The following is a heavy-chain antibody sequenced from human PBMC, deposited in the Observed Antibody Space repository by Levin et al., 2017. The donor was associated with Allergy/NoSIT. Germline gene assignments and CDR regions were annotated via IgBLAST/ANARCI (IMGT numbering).Heavy chain of an antibody. CDR3: ARHRAAEGFTDSYSGSDS. Sequence: GSLRLSCTVSGGSISSNNYYWVWLRQPPGKGLEWIGTIFYSGTTFYNPSLQSRVTISVDTSENQFSLRVASVTAADTAFYYCARHRAAEGFTDSYSGSDSWGPGTLVTVSS. CDR1: GGSISSNNYY. CDR2: IFYSGTT. D-gene: IGHD3-10*01. V-gene: IGHV4-39*01. J-gene: IGHJ4*02.